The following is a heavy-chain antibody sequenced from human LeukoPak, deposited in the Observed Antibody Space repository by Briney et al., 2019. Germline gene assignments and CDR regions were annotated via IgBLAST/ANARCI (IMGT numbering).Heavy chain of an antibody. CDR1: GYTLTGHY. CDR3: AREGYYYDSSGYYPPGY. Sequence: ASVNVSCKASGYTLTGHYMHWVRQAPGQGLEWMGWISAYNGNTNYAQKLQGRVTMTTDTSTSTAYMELRSLRSDDTAVYYCAREGYYYDSSGYYPPGYWGQGTLVTVSS. V-gene: IGHV1-18*04. J-gene: IGHJ4*02. D-gene: IGHD3-22*01. CDR2: ISAYNGNT.